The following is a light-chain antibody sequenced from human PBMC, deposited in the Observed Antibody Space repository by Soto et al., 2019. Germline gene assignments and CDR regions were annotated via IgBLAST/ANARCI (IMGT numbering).Light chain of an antibody. CDR2: GAS. Sequence: GWTHYKDPLSFSTGERATLSCRVSQSVSSSYLAWYQQKPGQAPKLLIFGASIRATDIPDRFSGSGSGTDFTLTISRLEPEDFAVYYCQLYGSSLGPFGQVGKVDIK. CDR1: QSVSSSY. V-gene: IGKV3-20*01. J-gene: IGKJ1*01. CDR3: QLYGSSLGP.